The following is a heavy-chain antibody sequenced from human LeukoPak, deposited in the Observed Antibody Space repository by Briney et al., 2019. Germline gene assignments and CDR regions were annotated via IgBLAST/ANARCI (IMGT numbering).Heavy chain of an antibody. CDR1: GGSISSSSYY. V-gene: IGHV4-39*07. J-gene: IGHJ4*02. Sequence: SETLSLTCAVSGGSISSSSYYWGWIRQPPGKGLEWIGSIYYSGSTYYNPSLKSRVTISVDTSKNQFSLKLSSVTAADTAVYYCAREGRPGIAVAGTFDYWGQGTLVTVSS. CDR2: IYYSGST. CDR3: AREGRPGIAVAGTFDY. D-gene: IGHD6-19*01.